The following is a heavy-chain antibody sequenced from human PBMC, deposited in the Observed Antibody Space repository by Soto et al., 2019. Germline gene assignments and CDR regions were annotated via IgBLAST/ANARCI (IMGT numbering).Heavy chain of an antibody. CDR1: GFTFDAHP. CDR3: AKQRTTVTTSFDY. CDR2: ISGYGGST. D-gene: IGHD4-17*01. V-gene: IGHV3-23*01. Sequence: EVQLLESGGGLVQPGGSLTVSCVASGFTFDAHPMSWVRLAPGKGLEWVSTISGYGGSTFYPDSLKGRFVISRDNSKNTLYLQINTPRAEDTAIYFCAKQRTTVTTSFDYWGRGTLVTVSS. J-gene: IGHJ4*02.